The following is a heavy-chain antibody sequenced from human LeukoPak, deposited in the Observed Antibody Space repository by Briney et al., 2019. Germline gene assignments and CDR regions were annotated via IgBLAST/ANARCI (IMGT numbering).Heavy chain of an antibody. V-gene: IGHV1-69*13. D-gene: IGHD2-2*01. CDR3: ARARDIVVVPAAIGAFDI. Sequence: SVKVSCKASGGTFSSYAISWVRQAPGQGLEWMGGIIPIFGTANYAQKFQGRATITADESTSTAYMELSSLRSEDTAVYYCARARDIVVVPAAIGAFDIWGQGTMVTVSS. J-gene: IGHJ3*02. CDR2: IIPIFGTA. CDR1: GGTFSSYA.